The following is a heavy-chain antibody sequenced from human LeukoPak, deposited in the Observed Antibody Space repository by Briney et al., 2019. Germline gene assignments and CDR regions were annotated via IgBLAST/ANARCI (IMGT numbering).Heavy chain of an antibody. CDR2: ITNGGSTI. J-gene: IGHJ6*01. CDR1: GFTFSDYN. D-gene: IGHD3-9*01. CDR3: ARSIGLTGGGVDV. V-gene: IGHV3-11*01. Sequence: GGSLRLSCAASGFTFSDYNMKWVRQAPGEGLEWVSYITNGGSTIHHADSVKGRFTISRDNAKKTLYLQMNSLRAEDTSVYYCARSIGLTGGGVDVWGQGTTVTVSS.